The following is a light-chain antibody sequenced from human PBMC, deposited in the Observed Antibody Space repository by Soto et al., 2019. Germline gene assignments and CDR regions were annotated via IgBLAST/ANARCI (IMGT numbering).Light chain of an antibody. CDR2: DVS. J-gene: IGLJ1*01. Sequence: QSVLTQPRSVSGSPGQSVTISCTGTSSDVDDYNYVSWFQQHPGKAPKLMIYDVSERPSGVPDRFSGSKSGNTASLTISGLQAEDEAHYYCCSYGGTFYVFGTGTKLTVL. CDR3: CSYGGTFYV. V-gene: IGLV2-11*01. CDR1: SSDVDDYNY.